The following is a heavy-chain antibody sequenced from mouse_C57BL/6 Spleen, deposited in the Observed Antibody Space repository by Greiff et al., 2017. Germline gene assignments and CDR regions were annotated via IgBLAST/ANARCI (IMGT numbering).Heavy chain of an antibody. CDR3: ARDGYSNCLFAY. J-gene: IGHJ3*01. D-gene: IGHD2-5*01. CDR2: INPNTGGT. Sequence: EVQLQQSGPELVKPGASVKISCKASGYTFTDYYMNWVKQSHGKSLEWIGDINPNTGGTSYNQKFKGKATLTVDKSSSTAYMELRSLTSEDSAVYYCARDGYSNCLFAYWGQGTLVTVSA. V-gene: IGHV1-26*01. CDR1: GYTFTDYY.